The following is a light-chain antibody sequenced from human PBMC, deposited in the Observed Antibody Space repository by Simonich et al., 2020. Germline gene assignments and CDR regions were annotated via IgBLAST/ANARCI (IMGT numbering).Light chain of an antibody. J-gene: IGLJ2*01. CDR1: SSDVGGYNY. CDR2: DVS. Sequence: QSALTQPASVSGSPGQSITISCTGTSSDVGGYNYVSWYQQHPGKAPKLMIYDVSRRPSGVSNRFSGSKSGDTATLTISRVGAGDGADYYCEVWDSSSDHVVFGGGTKLTVL. CDR3: EVWDSSSDHVV. V-gene: IGLV2-14*01.